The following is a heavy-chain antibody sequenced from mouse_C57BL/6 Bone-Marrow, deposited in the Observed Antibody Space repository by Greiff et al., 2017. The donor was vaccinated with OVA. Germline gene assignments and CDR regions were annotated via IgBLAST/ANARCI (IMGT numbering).Heavy chain of an antibody. CDR1: GFNITDDY. D-gene: IGHD6-5*01. J-gene: IGHJ3*01. CDR2: IDPENGDT. Sequence: VQLQQSGAELVRPGASVKLSCTASGFNITDDYMHWVKQRPEQGLEWIGWIDPENGDTEYASKFQGKATITADTSSNPAYLQLSSLTSEDTAVYYCTLSSPWFAYWGRGTLVTVSA. V-gene: IGHV14-4*01. CDR3: TLSSPWFAY.